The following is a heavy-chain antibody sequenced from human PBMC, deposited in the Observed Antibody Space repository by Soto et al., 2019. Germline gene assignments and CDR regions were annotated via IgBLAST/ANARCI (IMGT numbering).Heavy chain of an antibody. CDR2: ISGSGGST. CDR3: AKRTVGWYFDL. V-gene: IGHV3-23*01. D-gene: IGHD4-17*01. CDR1: GFTFSSYA. J-gene: IGHJ2*01. Sequence: TASGFTFSSYAMNWVRQAPGKGLEWVSVISGSGGSTYYADAVKGRFTISRDNSKNTLYLQMNSLRAEDTAVYYCAKRTVGWYFDLWGRGTLVTVSS.